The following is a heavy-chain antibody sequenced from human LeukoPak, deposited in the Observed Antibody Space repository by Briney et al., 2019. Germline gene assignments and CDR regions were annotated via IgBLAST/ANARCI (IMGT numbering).Heavy chain of an antibody. CDR3: ARRGASYYYYGMDV. J-gene: IGHJ6*02. Sequence: GGSLRLSCEGSAVIFSGHWMSWVRQAPGKGLEWVANIKQDGSEKYYVDSVKGRFTISRDNAKNSLYLQMNSLRAEDTAVYYCARRGASYYYYGMDVWGRGTTVTVSS. V-gene: IGHV3-7*03. CDR1: AVIFSGHW. CDR2: IKQDGSEK.